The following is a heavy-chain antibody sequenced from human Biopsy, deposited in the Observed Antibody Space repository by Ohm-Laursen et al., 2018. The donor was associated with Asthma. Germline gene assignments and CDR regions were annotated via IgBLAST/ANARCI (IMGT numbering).Heavy chain of an antibody. CDR2: ISYDGSIT. Sequence: SLRLSCTASGFAFRSYAMNWVRQAPGKGLEWVAVISYDGSITHYADSVKGRFTISRDNSKNTVYLDISSLRIEDTAVFYCGIVVAANPFQGDCWGQGTLVTDSS. CDR3: GIVVAANPFQGDC. V-gene: IGHV3-30*03. CDR1: GFAFRSYA. J-gene: IGHJ4*02. D-gene: IGHD2-15*01.